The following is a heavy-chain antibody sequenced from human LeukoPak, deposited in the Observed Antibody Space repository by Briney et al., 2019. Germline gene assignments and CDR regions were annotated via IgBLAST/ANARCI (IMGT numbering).Heavy chain of an antibody. Sequence: ASVKVSCKASGYTFTSYYMHWVRQAPGQGLEWMGIINPSGGSTSYAQKFQGRVTMTRAMSTSTVYMELSSLRSEDTAVYYCARDLRSYRYVDYWGQGTLVTVSS. CDR3: ARDLRSYRYVDY. CDR2: INPSGGST. J-gene: IGHJ4*02. D-gene: IGHD3-16*02. CDR1: GYTFTSYY. V-gene: IGHV1-46*01.